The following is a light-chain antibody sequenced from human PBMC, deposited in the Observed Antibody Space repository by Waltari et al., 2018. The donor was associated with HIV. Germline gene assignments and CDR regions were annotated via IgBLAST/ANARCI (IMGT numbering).Light chain of an antibody. V-gene: IGKV3-20*01. J-gene: IGKJ1*01. CDR1: QSVSSSY. CDR3: QQSET. Sequence: EIVLTQSPGTLSLSPGERATLPCRASQSVSSSYLAWYQQESSQAPRLLIYGASRRATGIPDRFSGSGSGTEFTLTIARLEPEDFAVYYCQQSETFGQGTRVEIK. CDR2: GAS.